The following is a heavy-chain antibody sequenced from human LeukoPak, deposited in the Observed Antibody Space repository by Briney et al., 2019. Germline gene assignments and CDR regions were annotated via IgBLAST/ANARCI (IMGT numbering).Heavy chain of an antibody. CDR1: GFTFSSYE. D-gene: IGHD2-15*01. V-gene: IGHV3-48*03. CDR2: ISSSGSTI. CDR3: ARGGGYCSGGSCPTPDY. J-gene: IGHJ4*02. Sequence: GGSLRLSCAVSGFTFSSYEMNWVRQAPGKGLEWVSYISSSGSTIYYADSVKGRFTISRDNAKNSLYLQMNSLRAEDTAVYYCARGGGYCSGGSCPTPDYWGQGTLVTVSS.